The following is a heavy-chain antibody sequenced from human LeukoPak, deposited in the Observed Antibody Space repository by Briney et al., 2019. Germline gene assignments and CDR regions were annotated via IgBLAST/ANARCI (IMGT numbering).Heavy chain of an antibody. CDR2: INHSGST. J-gene: IGHJ6*03. V-gene: IGHV4-34*01. D-gene: IGHD6-13*01. Sequence: SETLSLTCAVYGGSFSGYYWSWIRQPPGKGLEWIGEINHSGSTNYNPSLKSRVTLSVDTSKNQFSLKLSSVTAADTAVYYCARGFSGNGSSWYIYYYYYYYMDVWGKGTTVTVSS. CDR1: GGSFSGYY. CDR3: ARGFSGNGSSWYIYYYYYYYMDV.